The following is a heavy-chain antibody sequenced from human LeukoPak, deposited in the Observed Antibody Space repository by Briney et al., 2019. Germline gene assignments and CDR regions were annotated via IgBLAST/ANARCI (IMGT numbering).Heavy chain of an antibody. CDR3: ARERGGSSWPQTHFDY. D-gene: IGHD6-13*01. Sequence: PSQTLSLTCTVSGDSISSGDYYWNWLRQPPGKGLEWIGYIFFSGSTYYNPSLKSRLTISVDTSKNQFSLKLRSVTAADTAVYFCARERGGSSWPQTHFDYWGQGTLVTVSS. V-gene: IGHV4-30-4*01. CDR1: GDSISSGDYY. J-gene: IGHJ4*02. CDR2: IFFSGST.